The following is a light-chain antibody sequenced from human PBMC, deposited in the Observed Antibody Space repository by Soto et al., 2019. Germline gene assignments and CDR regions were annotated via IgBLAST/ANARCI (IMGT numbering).Light chain of an antibody. CDR1: QSINRW. CDR3: QQYSTYPYI. V-gene: IGKV1-5*03. Sequence: DIQMTQSPSTLSASVGDRVTITCRASQSINRWLAWYQQKPGKAPKLLIYKASTLEIGVPSRFSGGGIGTEFSLSISSLQPDDFATYYCQQYSTYPYIFGQGTKVEIK. CDR2: KAS. J-gene: IGKJ2*01.